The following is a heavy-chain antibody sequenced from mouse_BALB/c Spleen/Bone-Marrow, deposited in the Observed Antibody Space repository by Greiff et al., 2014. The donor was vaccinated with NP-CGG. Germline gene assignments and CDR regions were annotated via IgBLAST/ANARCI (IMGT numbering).Heavy chain of an antibody. J-gene: IGHJ1*01. CDR1: GFTFSTYA. D-gene: IGHD2-4*01. CDR3: SRLRMITTYFDV. Sequence: DVHLVESGGGLAKPGGSLQLSCAASGFTFSTYAMSWVRQTPEERLEWVATISSSGSYTYYPDSVKGRFTISRDNAKNTLYLQMSSLRSEDTAMFYCSRLRMITTYFDVWGAGTTVTVSS. V-gene: IGHV5-9-3*01. CDR2: ISSSGSYT.